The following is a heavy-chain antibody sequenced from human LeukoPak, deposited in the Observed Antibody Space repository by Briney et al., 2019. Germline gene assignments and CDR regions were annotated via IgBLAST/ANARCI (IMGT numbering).Heavy chain of an antibody. V-gene: IGHV3-23*01. CDR3: ARESGILTGYYSGWFDP. J-gene: IGHJ5*02. Sequence: PGGSLRLSCAASGFTFSSYGMSWVRQAPGKGLEWVSAISGSGGSTYYADSVKGRFTISRDNSKNTLYLQMNSLRAEDTAVYYCARESGILTGYYSGWFDPWGQGTLVTVSS. CDR2: ISGSGGST. D-gene: IGHD3-9*01. CDR1: GFTFSSYG.